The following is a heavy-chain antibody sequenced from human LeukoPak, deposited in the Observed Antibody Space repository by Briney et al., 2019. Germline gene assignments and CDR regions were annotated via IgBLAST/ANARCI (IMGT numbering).Heavy chain of an antibody. Sequence: GGSLRLSCAASEFTFSIYGMHWVRQAPGKGLEWVAVIWSGGSNQYYADSVKGRFTISRDNSKNTLYLQMNSLRAEDTAVYYCAKDTNKKYYYYYGMDVWGQGTTVTVSS. D-gene: IGHD1-1*01. V-gene: IGHV3-30*02. CDR2: IWSGGSNQ. CDR1: EFTFSIYG. CDR3: AKDTNKKYYYYYGMDV. J-gene: IGHJ6*02.